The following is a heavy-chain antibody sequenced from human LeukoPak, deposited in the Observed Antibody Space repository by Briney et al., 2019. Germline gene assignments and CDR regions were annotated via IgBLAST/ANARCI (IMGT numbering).Heavy chain of an antibody. D-gene: IGHD1-1*01. CDR3: VKGLVQTTMSYSVDY. CDR2: ISSDGSKN. V-gene: IGHV3-30*18. CDR1: GFTFTNYA. J-gene: IGHJ4*02. Sequence: GGSLRLSCAASGFTFTNYAMHWVRQTPGKGLEWVALISSDGSKNIYADPVKGRFTVSRDNSKNTLYLQMNSLRAGDTAVYYCVKGLVQTTMSYSVDYWGQGALVTVSS.